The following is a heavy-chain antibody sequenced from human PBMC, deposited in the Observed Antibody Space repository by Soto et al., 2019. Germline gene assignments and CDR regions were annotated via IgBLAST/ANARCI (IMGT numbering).Heavy chain of an antibody. V-gene: IGHV1-2*02. CDR3: ARVPEGYCSGGSCYDLDY. D-gene: IGHD2-15*01. CDR2: INPNSGGT. J-gene: IGHJ4*02. CDR1: GYTFTGYY. Sequence: ASVKVSCKASGYTFTGYYMHWVRQAPGQGLEWMGWINPNSGGTNYAQRFQGRVTMTRDTSISTAYMELSRLRSDDTAVYYCARVPEGYCSGGSCYDLDYWGQGTLVTVSS.